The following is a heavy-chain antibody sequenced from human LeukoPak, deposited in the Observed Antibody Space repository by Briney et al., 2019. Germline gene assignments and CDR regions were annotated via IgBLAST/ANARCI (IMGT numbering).Heavy chain of an antibody. V-gene: IGHV3-30*18. Sequence: PGGSLRLSCAASGFTFSSYGMHWVRQAPGKGLEWVAVISYDGSNKYYADSVKGRFTISRDNSKSTLYLQMNSLRAEDTAVYYCAKDRERWLQGVLDYWGQGTLVTVSS. D-gene: IGHD5-24*01. CDR1: GFTFSSYG. CDR3: AKDRERWLQGVLDY. J-gene: IGHJ4*02. CDR2: ISYDGSNK.